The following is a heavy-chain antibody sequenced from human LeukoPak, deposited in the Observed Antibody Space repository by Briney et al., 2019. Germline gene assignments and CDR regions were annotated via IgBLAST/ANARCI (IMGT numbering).Heavy chain of an antibody. CDR1: GFTFSNAW. V-gene: IGHV3-15*01. Sequence: GGSLRLSCAASGFTFSNAWMSWVRQAPGKGLEWVGRIKSKTDGGTTDYAAPVKGRFTISRDDSKNTLYLQMNSLRAEDTAVYYCAMSDPFIAAAGPTPLPLIYFQHWGQGTLVTVSS. D-gene: IGHD6-13*01. J-gene: IGHJ1*01. CDR2: IKSKTDGGTT. CDR3: AMSDPFIAAAGPTPLPLIYFQH.